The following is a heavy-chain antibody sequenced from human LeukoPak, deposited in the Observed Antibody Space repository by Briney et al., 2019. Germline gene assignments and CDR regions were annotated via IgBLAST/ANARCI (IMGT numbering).Heavy chain of an antibody. J-gene: IGHJ4*02. CDR1: GGSISSYY. CDR2: IYYSGST. D-gene: IGHD3-10*01. V-gene: IGHV4-59*08. CDR3: ARAKDYGSGPYTYYFDY. Sequence: SETLSLTCTVSGGSISSYYWSWIRQPPGKGLEWIGYIYYSGSTNYNPSLKSRVTISVDTSKNQFSLKLSSVTAADTAVYYCARAKDYGSGPYTYYFDYWGQGTLVTVSS.